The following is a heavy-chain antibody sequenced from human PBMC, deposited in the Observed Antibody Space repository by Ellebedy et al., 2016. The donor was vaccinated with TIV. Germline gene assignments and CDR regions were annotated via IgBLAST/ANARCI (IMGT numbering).Heavy chain of an antibody. CDR1: GFTFSSYG. CDR3: ARAAGRKSRRSSWLNLDV. J-gene: IGHJ6*02. CDR2: ISYDGSNK. Sequence: GESLKISXAASGFTFSSYGMHWVRQAPGKGLEWVAVISYDGSNKYYADSVKGRFTISRDNSKNTLYLQMNSLRAEDTAVYYCARAAGRKSRRSSWLNLDVWGQGTTVTVSS. D-gene: IGHD6-13*01. V-gene: IGHV3-30*03.